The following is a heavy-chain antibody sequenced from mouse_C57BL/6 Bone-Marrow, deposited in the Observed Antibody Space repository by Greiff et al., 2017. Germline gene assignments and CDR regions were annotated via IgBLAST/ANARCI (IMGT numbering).Heavy chain of an antibody. J-gene: IGHJ4*01. CDR3: ARHAYYSNYDYAMYY. V-gene: IGHV2-6-1*01. D-gene: IGHD2-5*01. CDR1: GFSLTSYG. CDR2: IWSDGST. Sequence: VKLQESGPGLVAPSQSLSITCTVSGFSLTSYGVHWVRQPPGKGLEWRVVIWSDGSTTYNSALKSRLSISKDNSKSQVCLKMNSLKTDDTAMYYCARHAYYSNYDYAMYYWGQGTSVTVSS.